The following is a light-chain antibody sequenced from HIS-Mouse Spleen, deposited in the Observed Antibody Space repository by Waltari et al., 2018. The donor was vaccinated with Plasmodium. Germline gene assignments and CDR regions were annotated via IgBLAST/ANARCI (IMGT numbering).Light chain of an antibody. CDR1: PDISNY. Sequence: DIQMTQSPSSLSASVGDRVTITCQASPDISNYLNWYQQKPGKAPKLLIYDASNLEKGVPSRFSGSGSGTDFTFTISSLQPEDIATYYCQQYDNLPPLFTFGPGTKVDIK. V-gene: IGKV1-33*01. J-gene: IGKJ3*01. CDR3: QQYDNLPPLFT. CDR2: DAS.